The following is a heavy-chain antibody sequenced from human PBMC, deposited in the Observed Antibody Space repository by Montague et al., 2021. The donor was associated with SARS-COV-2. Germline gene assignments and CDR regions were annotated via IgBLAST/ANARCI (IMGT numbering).Heavy chain of an antibody. CDR2: IYYSGST. Sequence: SETLSLTCTVSGGSISSSSYYWGWIRNPPGKVLEWIGSIYYSGSTYYNPSLKSRVTILVDTSKNQSSLKLTYLTAADTAVYYCARDGAFCFGILIGPRHYYYGLDVWGQGTTVTVSS. V-gene: IGHV4-39*07. J-gene: IGHJ6*02. CDR1: GGSISSSSYY. CDR3: ARDGAFCFGILIGPRHYYYGLDV. D-gene: IGHD3-9*01.